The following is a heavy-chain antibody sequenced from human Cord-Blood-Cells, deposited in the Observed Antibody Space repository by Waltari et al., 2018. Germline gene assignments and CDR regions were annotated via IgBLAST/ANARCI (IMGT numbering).Heavy chain of an antibody. CDR2: ISSSSSYI. J-gene: IGHJ5*02. V-gene: IGHV3-21*01. Sequence: LEWASSISSSSSYIYYADSVKGRFTISRDNAKNSLYLQMNSLRAEDTAVYYCAGTGELIAAAGPNWFDPWGQGTLVTVSS. D-gene: IGHD6-13*01. CDR3: AGTGELIAAAGPNWFDP.